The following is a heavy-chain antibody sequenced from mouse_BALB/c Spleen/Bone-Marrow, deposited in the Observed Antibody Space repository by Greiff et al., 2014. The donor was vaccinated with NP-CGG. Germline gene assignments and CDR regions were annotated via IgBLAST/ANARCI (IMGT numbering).Heavy chain of an antibody. Sequence: EVHLVESGGGLVKPGGSLKLSCAAPGFTFSSYAMSWVRQTPEKRLEWVASISSGGSTYYPDSVKGRFTISRDNARNILYLQMSSLRSEDTAMYYCARARFYYGKLVDYWGQGTSVTVSS. V-gene: IGHV5-6-5*01. CDR2: ISSGGST. J-gene: IGHJ4*01. D-gene: IGHD1-1*01. CDR3: ARARFYYGKLVDY. CDR1: GFTFSSYA.